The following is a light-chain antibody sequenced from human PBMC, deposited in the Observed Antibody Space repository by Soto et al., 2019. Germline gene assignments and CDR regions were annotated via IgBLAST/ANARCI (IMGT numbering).Light chain of an antibody. CDR2: GAS. V-gene: IGKV3-20*01. J-gene: IGKJ1*01. Sequence: EIVLTQSPATLSLSPWERATLPCRASQSVSSSYLAWYQQKPGQAPRLLIYGASSRATGIPDRFSGSGSGTDFTLTISRLEPEDFAVYYCQQYGSSPWTFGQGTKVDIK. CDR1: QSVSSSY. CDR3: QQYGSSPWT.